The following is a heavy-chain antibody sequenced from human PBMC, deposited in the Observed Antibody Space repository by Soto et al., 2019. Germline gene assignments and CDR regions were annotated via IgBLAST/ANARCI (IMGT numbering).Heavy chain of an antibody. V-gene: IGHV3-33*01. CDR2: IWYDGSNK. CDR1: GFTFSSYG. Sequence: VGSLRLSCAASGFTFSSYGMHWVRQAPGKGLEWVAVIWYDGSNKYYADSVRGRFTVSRDNAENSLSLLMNSLRAEDTAVYYCAREDILGARSFDYWGQGTVVTVSS. CDR3: AREDILGARSFDY. D-gene: IGHD5-12*01. J-gene: IGHJ4*02.